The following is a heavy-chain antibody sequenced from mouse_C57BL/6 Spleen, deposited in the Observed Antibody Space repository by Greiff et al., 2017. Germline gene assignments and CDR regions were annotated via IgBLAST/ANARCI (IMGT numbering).Heavy chain of an antibody. V-gene: IGHV1-15*01. CDR1: GYTFTDYE. J-gene: IGHJ2*01. CDR2: IDPETGGT. CDR3: TRGGSSYVFDY. D-gene: IGHD1-1*01. Sequence: VQRVESGAELVRPGASVTLSCKASGYTFTDYEMHWVKQTPVPGLELIGAIDPETGGTAYNQKFKGKAILTADKSSSTAYMELRSLTSEDSAVYYCTRGGSSYVFDYWGQGTTLTVSS.